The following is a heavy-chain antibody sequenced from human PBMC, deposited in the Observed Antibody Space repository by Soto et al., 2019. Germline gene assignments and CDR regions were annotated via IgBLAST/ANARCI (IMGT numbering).Heavy chain of an antibody. CDR3: ARGDYDRSSNLFHY. Sequence: SETLSLTCTVSGGSISSYYCAWIRQPPWKGLEWIGYIYYSGITNYNPSLKSRVTISVDTSKNQFSLKLSSVTAADKAVYYCARGDYDRSSNLFHYCGQRILVTVCS. D-gene: IGHD4-17*01. V-gene: IGHV4-59*01. CDR1: GGSISSYY. J-gene: IGHJ4*02. CDR2: IYYSGIT.